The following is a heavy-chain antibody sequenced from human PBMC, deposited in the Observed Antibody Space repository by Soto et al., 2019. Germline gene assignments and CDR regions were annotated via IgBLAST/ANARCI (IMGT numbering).Heavy chain of an antibody. Sequence: GGSLRLSCAASGFTFSSYGMHWVRQAPGKGLEWVGRIKSKTDGGATDYAAPVKGRFTISRDDSKNTLYLQMNSLKTEDTAVYYCTTEPVGATSPLQPDYWGQGTLVTVSS. CDR3: TTEPVGATSPLQPDY. CDR1: GFTFSSYG. CDR2: IKSKTDGGAT. V-gene: IGHV3-15*07. J-gene: IGHJ4*02. D-gene: IGHD1-26*01.